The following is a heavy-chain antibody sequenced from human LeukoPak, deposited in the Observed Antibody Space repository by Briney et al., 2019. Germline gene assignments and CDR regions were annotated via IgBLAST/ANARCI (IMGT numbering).Heavy chain of an antibody. CDR2: ISGSGGDT. Sequence: GGSLRLSCAASGFTFSSHGMSWVRQGPGKGLEWVSGISGSGGDTYYADSVKGRFTISRDNSKSTLYSQMNSPRAEDTAVYSCAKDLLGVAAGNDWGQGTLVTVSS. CDR1: GFTFSSHG. V-gene: IGHV3-23*01. CDR3: AKDLLGVAAGND. D-gene: IGHD6-13*01. J-gene: IGHJ4*02.